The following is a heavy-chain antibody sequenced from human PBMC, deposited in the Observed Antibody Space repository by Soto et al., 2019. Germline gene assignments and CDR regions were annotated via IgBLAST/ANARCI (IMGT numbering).Heavy chain of an antibody. CDR1: GGSISSGGYY. D-gene: IGHD3-22*01. CDR2: IYYSGST. J-gene: IGHJ5*02. CDR3: AREPRITIIEGENWFDP. V-gene: IGHV4-31*03. Sequence: QAQLQESGPGLVKPSQTLSLTCTVSGGSISSGGYYWSWIRQHPGKGLEWIGYIYYSGSTNYNPSLKIRVTISVDTSKNQFSLKLSSVTAADTAVYYCAREPRITIIEGENWFDPWGQGTLVTVSS.